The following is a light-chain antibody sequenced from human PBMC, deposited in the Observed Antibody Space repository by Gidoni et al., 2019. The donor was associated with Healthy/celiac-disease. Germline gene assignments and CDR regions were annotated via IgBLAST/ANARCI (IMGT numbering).Light chain of an antibody. CDR3: QQYNNWPWT. Sequence: EIVITQSPATLSVSPGARATLSCRASPSVSSNLAWYQQKPGQAPRLLIYGASTRATGIPARFSGSGSGTEFTLTISSLQSEDFAVYYCQQYNNWPWTFGQGTKVEIK. CDR1: PSVSSN. V-gene: IGKV3-15*01. J-gene: IGKJ1*01. CDR2: GAS.